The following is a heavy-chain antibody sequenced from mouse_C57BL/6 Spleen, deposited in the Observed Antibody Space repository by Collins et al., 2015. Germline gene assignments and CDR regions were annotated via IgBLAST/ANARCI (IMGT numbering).Heavy chain of an antibody. CDR2: IDPANGNT. V-gene: IGHV14-3*02. D-gene: IGHD2-4*01. J-gene: IGHJ3*01. CDR1: GFNIKDTY. CDR3: ARRKDDYDSFAY. Sequence: EVQLQQSGAELVKPGASVKLSCTASGFNIKDTYMHWVKQRPEQGLEWIGRIDPANGNTKYDPKFQGKATITADTSSNTAYLQLSSLTSEDTAVYYCARRKDDYDSFAYWGQGTLVTVSA.